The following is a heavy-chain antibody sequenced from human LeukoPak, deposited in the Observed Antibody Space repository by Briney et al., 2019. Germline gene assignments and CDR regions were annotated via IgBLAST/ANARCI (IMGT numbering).Heavy chain of an antibody. CDR1: GDSVSSSY. CDR2: ISDTVST. J-gene: IGHJ4*02. CDR3: ARAVTGGDRSRFYSGGWYYFDN. D-gene: IGHD6-19*01. Sequence: SETLSLTCTVSGDSVSSSYWSWVRQPPGKGLEWVGYISDTVSTNYNHYLEGRVTISIHSSPNQFSLELGSVTAADTAIYYCARAVTGGDRSRFYSGGWYYFDNWGQGTLVTVSS. V-gene: IGHV4-59*08.